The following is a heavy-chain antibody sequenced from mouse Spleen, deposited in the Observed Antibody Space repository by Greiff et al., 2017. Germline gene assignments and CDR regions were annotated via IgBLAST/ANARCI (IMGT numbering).Heavy chain of an antibody. CDR1: GFTFSDYG. CDR2: ISSGSSTI. Sequence: EVQLVESGGGLVKPGGSLKLSCAASGFTFSDYGMHWVRQAPEKGLEWVAYISSGSSTIYYADTVKGRFTISRDNAKNTLFLQMTSLRSEDTAMYYCARKPPVVEGWYFDVWGAGTTVTVSS. D-gene: IGHD1-1*01. J-gene: IGHJ1*01. V-gene: IGHV5-17*01. CDR3: ARKPPVVEGWYFDV.